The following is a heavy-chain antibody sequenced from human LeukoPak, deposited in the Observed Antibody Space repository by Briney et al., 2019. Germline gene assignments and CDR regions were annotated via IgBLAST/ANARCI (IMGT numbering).Heavy chain of an antibody. J-gene: IGHJ6*03. D-gene: IGHD6-6*01. V-gene: IGHV4-39*01. CDR3: ARQSIAARGYYYYMDV. Sequence: PSETLSLTCTVSGGSINSGSYYWGWIRQPPGKGLEWIGSVYYSGSTHYNPSLKSQVTISVDTSKNHFSLRLSSVTAADTAVYYCARQSIAARGYYYYMDVWGKGTTVTVSS. CDR1: GGSINSGSYY. CDR2: VYYSGST.